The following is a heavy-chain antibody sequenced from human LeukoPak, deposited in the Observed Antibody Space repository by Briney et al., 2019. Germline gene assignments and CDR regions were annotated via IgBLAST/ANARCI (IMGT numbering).Heavy chain of an antibody. CDR2: ISTSGTT. V-gene: IGHV4-4*07. J-gene: IGHJ4*02. CDR3: ARDVVAAAGTWDY. Sequence: KPSETLSLTCTVSGDSISYYYWSWIRQPAGKGLEWIGRISTSGTTNYNPSLKSRVTMSVDTSKNQFSLKLSSVTAADTAVYYCARDVVAAAGTWDYWGQGTLVTVSS. D-gene: IGHD6-13*01. CDR1: GDSISYYY.